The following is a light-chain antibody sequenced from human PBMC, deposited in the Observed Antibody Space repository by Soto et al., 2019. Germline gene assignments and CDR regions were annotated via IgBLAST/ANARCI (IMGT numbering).Light chain of an antibody. J-gene: IGKJ5*01. CDR2: DAS. CDR1: QSIATY. CDR3: QQRHMWPIT. V-gene: IGKV3-11*01. Sequence: IFLTQSPATLSLTPWEGATLSWGASQSIATYLAWYQHTPGQAPRLLIFDASNRATGIPARFSGSGSGTDFTLTISSVEPEYSAVYYCQQRHMWPITFGQGTRLEIK.